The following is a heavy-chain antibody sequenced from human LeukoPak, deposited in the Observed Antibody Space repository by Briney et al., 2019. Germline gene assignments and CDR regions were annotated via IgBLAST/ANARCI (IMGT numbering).Heavy chain of an antibody. V-gene: IGHV4-30-4*01. CDR3: ARTYYGDFGWFDP. Sequence: PSETLSLTCTVSGGSISAGDYYWSWIRQPPGKGLGWIGYIYYRGSTSYNPSLQSRVTISVDTSKNQFSLKLSSLSAADTAVYHCARTYYGDFGWFDPWGQGTLVTVSS. CDR2: IYYRGST. J-gene: IGHJ5*02. D-gene: IGHD4-17*01. CDR1: GGSISAGDYY.